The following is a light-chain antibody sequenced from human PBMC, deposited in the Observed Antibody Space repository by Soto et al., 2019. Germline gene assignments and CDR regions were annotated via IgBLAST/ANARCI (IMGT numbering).Light chain of an antibody. J-gene: IGKJ3*01. CDR1: QSVSTTY. Sequence: IVLTQSPGTLSLSPGERATLSCRASQSVSTTYLAWDQQKAGQPPRLIMYGTSRRATGIPDRFSGSGSGTDFTLTISRLEPEDFATYYCHRYDGSPPFTFGPGTKVDF. CDR2: GTS. V-gene: IGKV3-20*01. CDR3: HRYDGSPPFT.